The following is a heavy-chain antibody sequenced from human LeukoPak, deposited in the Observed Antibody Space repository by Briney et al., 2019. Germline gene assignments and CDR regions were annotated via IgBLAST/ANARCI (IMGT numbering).Heavy chain of an antibody. CDR3: ARALGYCSGGSCYSHYGGGDY. J-gene: IGHJ4*02. D-gene: IGHD2-15*01. Sequence: SVKVSCKASGGSFSSHAINWVRQAPGQGLEWMGGIIPMFGTANYTQKFQGRVTITADASAAYMELSSLRSEDTAIYFCARALGYCSGGSCYSHYGGGDYWGQGTLVIVSS. V-gene: IGHV1-69*01. CDR2: IIPMFGTA. CDR1: GGSFSSHA.